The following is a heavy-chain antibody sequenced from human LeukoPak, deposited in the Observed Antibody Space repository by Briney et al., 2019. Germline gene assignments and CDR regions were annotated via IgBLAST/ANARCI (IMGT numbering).Heavy chain of an antibody. CDR2: IYTSGST. Sequence: SETLSLTCTVSGGSISSYYWSWIRQPPGKGLEWIGYIYTSGSTNYNPSLKSRVTISVDTSKNQFSLTLSSVTAADTAVYYCARRIWSGYSDVWGKGTTVTVSS. D-gene: IGHD3-3*01. V-gene: IGHV4-4*09. CDR3: ARRIWSGYSDV. J-gene: IGHJ6*04. CDR1: GGSISSYY.